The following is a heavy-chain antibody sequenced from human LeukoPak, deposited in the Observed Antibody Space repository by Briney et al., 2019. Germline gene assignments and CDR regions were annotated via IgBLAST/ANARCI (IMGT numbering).Heavy chain of an antibody. D-gene: IGHD2-2*01. J-gene: IGHJ4*02. CDR2: ISTTSTYI. Sequence: GGSLRLSCAASGFDFSTYAINWVRQAPGKGLEWVSSISTTSTYIFYADSVKGRFTISRDNSKNTLYLQMNSLRAEDTAVYYCARDRPIVVVPGHFDYWGQGTLVTVSS. CDR3: ARDRPIVVVPGHFDY. CDR1: GFDFSTYA. V-gene: IGHV3-21*04.